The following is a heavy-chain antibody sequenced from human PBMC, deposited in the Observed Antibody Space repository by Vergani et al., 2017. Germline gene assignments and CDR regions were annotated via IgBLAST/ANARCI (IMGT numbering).Heavy chain of an antibody. CDR3: AKDLSYSTAWPHFDS. V-gene: IGHV3-30*18. Sequence: QVHLVESGGGVVQPGRSLTLSCVASGFSFRGHGMHWVRQAPGKGLEWVALISYDGDRRDYGDFAKGRFTISRDSSKTVYLQMNSLRVEDTAMYFCAKDLSYSTAWPHFDSRVQGTLVTVSS. J-gene: IGHJ4*02. D-gene: IGHD4-11*01. CDR2: ISYDGDRR. CDR1: GFSFRGHG.